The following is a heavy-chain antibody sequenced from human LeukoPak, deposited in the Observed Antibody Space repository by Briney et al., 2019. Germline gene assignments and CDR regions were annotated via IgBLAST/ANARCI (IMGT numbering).Heavy chain of an antibody. CDR1: GFTFSNYG. V-gene: IGHV3-30*02. J-gene: IGHJ4*02. CDR3: VKDNPLDY. Sequence: GGSLRLSCTTSGFTFSNYGMLWVRQAPGKGLDWVAFIRYDGSIKYYADSVKGRFTISRDNSRTTLYLQMNSLRIEDTALYYCVKDNPLDYWGRGTLVTVSS. CDR2: IRYDGSIK.